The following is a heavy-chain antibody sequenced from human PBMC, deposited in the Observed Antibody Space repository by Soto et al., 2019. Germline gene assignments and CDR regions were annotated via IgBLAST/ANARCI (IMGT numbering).Heavy chain of an antibody. Sequence: ASVKVSCKASGCTFTSYGISWVRQAPGQGLEWMGWISAYNGNTNYAQKLQGRVTMTTDTSTSTAYMELRSLRSDDTAVYYCARGVVSAARPYYYGMDVWGQGTTVTVSS. CDR2: ISAYNGNT. CDR1: GCTFTSYG. J-gene: IGHJ6*02. V-gene: IGHV1-18*01. CDR3: ARGVVSAARPYYYGMDV. D-gene: IGHD2-2*01.